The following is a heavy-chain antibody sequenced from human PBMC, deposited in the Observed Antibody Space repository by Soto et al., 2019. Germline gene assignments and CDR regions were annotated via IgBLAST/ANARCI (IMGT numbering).Heavy chain of an antibody. CDR3: ARANWYSEY. Sequence: QVHLQESGPGLVKPSETLSLTCTVSGGSINNHYWSWIRQPPGKGLEWIGSIYYTGSTNYNPSLESRVTMSGDTSKTRVSLNLTSLTAADTAIYYCARANWYSEYWGQGTLVTVSS. CDR2: IYYTGST. D-gene: IGHD7-27*01. J-gene: IGHJ4*02. CDR1: GGSINNHY. V-gene: IGHV4-59*11.